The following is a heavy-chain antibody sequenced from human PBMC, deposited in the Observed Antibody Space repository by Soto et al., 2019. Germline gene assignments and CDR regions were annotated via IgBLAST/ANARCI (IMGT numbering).Heavy chain of an antibody. J-gene: IGHJ6*02. V-gene: IGHV4-34*01. CDR2: INHSGST. D-gene: IGHD4-4*01. CDR1: GGSFSGYY. CDR3: ARGTVIRSYYGMDV. Sequence: SETLSLTCAVYGGSFSGYYWSWIRQPPGKGLEWIGEINHSGSTNYNPSLKSRVTISVDTSKNQFSLKLSSVTAADTAVYYCARGTVIRSYYGMDVWGQGTTATVSS.